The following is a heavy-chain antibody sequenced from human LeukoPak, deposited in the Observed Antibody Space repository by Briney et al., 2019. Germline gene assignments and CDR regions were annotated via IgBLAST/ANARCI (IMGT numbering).Heavy chain of an antibody. CDR1: GGSISSSIYY. Sequence: PSETLSLTCTVSGGSISSSIYYWSWIRQPAGKGLEWIGRIYSSGNTVYNPSLKSRVTMSLDAPKNQLSLKLRSVTAADTAVYYCARNSGDYWGQGTLVTVSS. V-gene: IGHV4-61*02. D-gene: IGHD4-23*01. CDR2: IYSSGNT. CDR3: ARNSGDY. J-gene: IGHJ4*02.